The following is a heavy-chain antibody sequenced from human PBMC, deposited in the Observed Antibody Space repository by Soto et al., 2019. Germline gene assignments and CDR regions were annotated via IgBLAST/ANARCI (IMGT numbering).Heavy chain of an antibody. J-gene: IGHJ4*02. CDR2: IYSGGST. CDR1: GFTVSSNY. V-gene: IGHV3-53*01. D-gene: IGHD4-4*01. Sequence: PGGSLRLSCAASGFTVSSNYMSWVRQAPGKGLEWVSVIYSGGSTYYADSVKGRFTISRDNSKNTLYLQMNSLRAEDTAVYYCARRATGSYSNYRHLGYSNYRRPFDYWGQGTLVTVSS. CDR3: ARRATGSYSNYRHLGYSNYRRPFDY.